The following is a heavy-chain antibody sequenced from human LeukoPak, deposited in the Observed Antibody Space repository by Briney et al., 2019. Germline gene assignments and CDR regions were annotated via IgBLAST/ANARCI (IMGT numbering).Heavy chain of an antibody. J-gene: IGHJ5*02. Sequence: ASVKVSCKASGYTFTSYDINWVRQATGQGLEWMGWMNPTSGDTGYAQKFQGRVTITRNTSINTAYMELSSLRSEDTAVYYCARGRSMRYYDSSVYYTTSTEYNWFDPWGQGTLVTVSS. V-gene: IGHV1-8*03. CDR3: ARGRSMRYYDSSVYYTTSTEYNWFDP. CDR1: GYTFTSYD. CDR2: MNPTSGDT. D-gene: IGHD3-22*01.